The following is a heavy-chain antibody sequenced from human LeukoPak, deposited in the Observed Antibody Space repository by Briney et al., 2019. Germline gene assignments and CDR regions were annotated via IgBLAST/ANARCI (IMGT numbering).Heavy chain of an antibody. V-gene: IGHV3-23*01. CDR3: AKCMSGTGVCLNFDS. D-gene: IGHD2-8*02. CDR1: GFTFSTYA. J-gene: IGHJ4*02. Sequence: PGGSLRLSCEASGFTFSTYAMSWVRQPPGKGLQWVSGISGSDSGTYYTDSVKGRFTISRDNSKNTAYLEIDNLRAEDTAVYYCAKCMSGTGVCLNFDSWGQGILVTVSS. CDR2: ISGSDSGT.